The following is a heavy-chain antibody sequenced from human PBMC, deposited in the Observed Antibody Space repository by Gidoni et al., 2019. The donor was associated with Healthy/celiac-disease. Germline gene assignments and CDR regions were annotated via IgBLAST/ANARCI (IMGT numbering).Heavy chain of an antibody. V-gene: IGHV3-9*01. CDR3: ARHSPLTD. Sequence: EVQLVESGGGLVQPGRFLRRSCAASGFTFDDYAMHWVRQVPGKGLEWVSGISWNSGSIGYADSVKGRFTISRDNAKNSLYLQMNSLRAEDTALYYCARHSPLTDWGQGTLVTVSS. J-gene: IGHJ4*02. CDR1: GFTFDDYA. CDR2: ISWNSGSI.